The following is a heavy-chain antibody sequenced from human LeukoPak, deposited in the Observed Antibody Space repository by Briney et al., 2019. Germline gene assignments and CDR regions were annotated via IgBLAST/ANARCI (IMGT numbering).Heavy chain of an antibody. J-gene: IGHJ4*02. V-gene: IGHV3-7*01. CDR3: ARLPGGHYDFWSGYWGGIFDY. CDR1: GFTFSSYW. CDR2: IKQDGSEK. D-gene: IGHD3-3*01. Sequence: GGSLRLSCAASGFTFSSYWMSWVRQAPGKGLEWVANIKQDGSEKYYVDSVKGRFTISRDNAKNSLYLQMNGLRAEDTAVYYCARLPGGHYDFWSGYWGGIFDYWGQGTLVTVSS.